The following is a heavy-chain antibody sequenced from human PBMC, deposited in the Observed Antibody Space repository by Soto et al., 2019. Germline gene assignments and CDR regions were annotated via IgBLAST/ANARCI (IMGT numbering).Heavy chain of an antibody. CDR1: GFTFSSYW. CDR3: ARTMDV. V-gene: IGHV3-74*01. J-gene: IGHJ6*02. Sequence: GGSLRLSCAASGFTFSSYWMHWVRQAPGKGLAWVSRINSDGTSTYYADSVKGRFTISRDNAKNTVHLQMNSLRAEDTAVYYCARTMDVWGQGTTVTVSS. CDR2: INSDGTST.